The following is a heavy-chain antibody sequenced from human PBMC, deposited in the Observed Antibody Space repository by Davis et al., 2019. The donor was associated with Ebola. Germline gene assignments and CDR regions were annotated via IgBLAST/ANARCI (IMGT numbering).Heavy chain of an antibody. D-gene: IGHD3-22*01. J-gene: IGHJ4*02. Sequence: SETLSLTCTVSGVSLRSYYWTWIRQPPGKGLEWIGSAHYNGYTNFNPSLKSRVSISLATSKNQSSLKLRSVTAADTAVYFCARDVMFYDSSAYGYFDYWGQGALLTVSS. CDR2: AHYNGYT. CDR3: ARDVMFYDSSAYGYFDY. CDR1: GVSLRSYY. V-gene: IGHV4-59*12.